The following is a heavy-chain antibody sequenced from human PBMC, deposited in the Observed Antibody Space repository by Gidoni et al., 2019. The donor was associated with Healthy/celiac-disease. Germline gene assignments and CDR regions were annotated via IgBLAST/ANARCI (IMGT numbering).Heavy chain of an antibody. CDR2: IIPIFGTA. V-gene: IGHV1-69*01. Sequence: QGLEWMGGIIPIFGTANYAQKFQGRVTITADESTSTAYMELSSLGSEDTAVYYCARAMKSAAPFDYWGQGTLVTVSS. CDR3: ARAMKSAAPFDY. D-gene: IGHD6-6*01. J-gene: IGHJ4*02.